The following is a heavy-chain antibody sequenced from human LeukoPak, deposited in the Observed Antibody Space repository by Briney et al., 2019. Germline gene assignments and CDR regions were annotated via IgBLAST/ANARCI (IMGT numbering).Heavy chain of an antibody. D-gene: IGHD3-3*01. CDR1: GFTFSSYS. CDR2: ISSSSSTI. Sequence: GGSLRLSXAASGFTFSSYSMNWVRQAPGKGLEWVSYISSSSSTIYYADSVKGRFTISRDNAKNSLYLQMNSLRAEDTAVYYCARTYYDFWSGYPHWGQGTLVTVSS. CDR3: ARTYYDFWSGYPH. J-gene: IGHJ4*02. V-gene: IGHV3-48*01.